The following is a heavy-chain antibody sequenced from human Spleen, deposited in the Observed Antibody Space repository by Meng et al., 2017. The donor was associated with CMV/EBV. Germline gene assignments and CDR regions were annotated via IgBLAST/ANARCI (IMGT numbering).Heavy chain of an antibody. CDR2: ISYDGSNK. V-gene: IGHV3-30-3*01. Sequence: GGSLRLSCAASGFTFSSYAMPWVRQAPGKGLEWVAVISYDGSNKYYADSVKGRFTISRDNSKNTLYLQMNSLRAEDTAVYYCARAPQYSSLDYWGQGTLVTVSS. CDR3: ARAPQYSSLDY. D-gene: IGHD6-6*01. CDR1: GFTFSSYA. J-gene: IGHJ4*02.